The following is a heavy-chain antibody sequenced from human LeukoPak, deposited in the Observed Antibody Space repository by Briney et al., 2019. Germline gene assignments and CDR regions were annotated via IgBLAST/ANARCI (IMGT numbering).Heavy chain of an antibody. J-gene: IGHJ5*02. CDR3: VRGVHCTGGSCSTNWFDP. CDR2: IYISGST. D-gene: IGHD2-15*01. CDR1: GDSISSGSYH. V-gene: IGHV4-61*02. Sequence: PSQTLSLTCTVSGDSISSGSYHWSWIRQSAGKGLEWIGRIYISGSTNYNPSLESRVTISADTSKNQFSLKLTSVTAADTAVYYCVRGVHCTGGSCSTNWFDPWGQGTLVTVSS.